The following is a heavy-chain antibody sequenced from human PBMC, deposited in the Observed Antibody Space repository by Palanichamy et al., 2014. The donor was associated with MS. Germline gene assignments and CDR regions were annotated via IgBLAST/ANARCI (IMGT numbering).Heavy chain of an antibody. Sequence: QVQLQDGPRTGAAFGDPVPHLRCLWLLHKQWLLLGLDPAAPRKGLEWIGTIFHSGSTYYNPSLRTRVTISVDTSKNQFSLKLNSVTAADTAVYYCARVARTTVTTRCLFDFWGQGTLVTVSS. V-gene: IGHV4-38-2*01. CDR2: IFHSGST. CDR3: ARVARTTVTTRCLFDF. J-gene: IGHJ4*02. CDR1: LLHKQWLL. D-gene: IGHD4-17*01.